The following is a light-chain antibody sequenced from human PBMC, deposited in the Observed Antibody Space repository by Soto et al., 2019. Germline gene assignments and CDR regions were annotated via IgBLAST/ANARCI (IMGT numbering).Light chain of an antibody. V-gene: IGLV1-47*01. J-gene: IGLJ7*01. CDR1: SSNIGNFY. Sequence: QSVLPQPPSASGTPGQRVTISCSGSSSNIGNFYVSWYQQLPGTAPQLLIYKNNQRPLGVPDRFSGSKSGTSASLAISGLRSEDEADYYCAAWDDSLSGPGVFGGGTQLTVL. CDR2: KNN. CDR3: AAWDDSLSGPGV.